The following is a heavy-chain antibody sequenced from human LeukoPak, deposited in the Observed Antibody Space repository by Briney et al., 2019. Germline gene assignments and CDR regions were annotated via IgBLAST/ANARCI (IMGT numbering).Heavy chain of an antibody. Sequence: PGGSLGLSCAASGFTFSSNSMNWVRQAPGKGLEWVSSISSSSSYIYYADSVKGRFTISRDNAKNSLYLQMNSLRAEDTAVYYCARDSVRGGRYGMDVWGQGTTVTVSS. V-gene: IGHV3-21*01. J-gene: IGHJ6*02. D-gene: IGHD3-10*01. CDR1: GFTFSSNS. CDR2: ISSSSSYI. CDR3: ARDSVRGGRYGMDV.